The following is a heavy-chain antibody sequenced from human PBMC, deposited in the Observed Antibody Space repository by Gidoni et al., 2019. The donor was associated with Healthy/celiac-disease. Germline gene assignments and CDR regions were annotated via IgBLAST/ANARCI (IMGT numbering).Heavy chain of an antibody. D-gene: IGHD4-17*01. CDR2: IKQDGSEK. J-gene: IGHJ4*02. CDR1: GFTFSSYW. V-gene: IGHV3-7*03. CDR3: ARGHGTVTTYHGY. Sequence: EVQLVESGGGLVQPGGSLRLSCAASGFTFSSYWMSWVRQAPGKGLEWVANIKQDGSEKYYVDSVKGRFTISRDNAKNSLYLQMNSLRAEDTAVYYCARGHGTVTTYHGYWGQGTLVTVSS.